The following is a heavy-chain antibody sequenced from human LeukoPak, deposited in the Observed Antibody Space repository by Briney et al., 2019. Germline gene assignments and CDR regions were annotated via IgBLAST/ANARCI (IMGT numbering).Heavy chain of an antibody. CDR3: ARGYGDYRPFSDY. CDR1: GFTFSSYG. J-gene: IGHJ4*02. D-gene: IGHD4-17*01. Sequence: GGSLRLSCAASGFTFSSYGMHWVRQAPGKGLEWVAVISYDGSNKYYADSVKGRFTISRDNSKNTLYLQTNSLRAEDTAVYYCARGYGDYRPFSDYWGQGTLVTVSS. V-gene: IGHV3-30*03. CDR2: ISYDGSNK.